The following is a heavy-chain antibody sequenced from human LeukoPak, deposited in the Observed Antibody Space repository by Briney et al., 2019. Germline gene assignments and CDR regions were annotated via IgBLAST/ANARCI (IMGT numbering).Heavy chain of an antibody. CDR1: GGSISSYY. CDR3: ARLYNVWYFDY. V-gene: IGHV4-59*01. J-gene: IGHJ4*02. D-gene: IGHD1-1*01. Sequence: SETLSLTCTVSGGSISSYYWSWIRQPPGKGLEWIGYIYYSGSTNYNPSLKSRVTITVDTSKNQFSLKLSSVTAADTAVYYCARLYNVWYFDYWGQGTLVTVSS. CDR2: IYYSGST.